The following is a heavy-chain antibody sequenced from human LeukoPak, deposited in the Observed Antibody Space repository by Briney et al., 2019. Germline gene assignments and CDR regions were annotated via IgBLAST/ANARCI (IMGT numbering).Heavy chain of an antibody. V-gene: IGHV1-18*01. Sequence: ASVKVSCKASGYTFTSYGISWVRQAPGQGLEWMGWISAYNGNTNYAQKLQGRVTMTTDTSTSTAYMELRSLRSDDTAMYYCAREDYYDTNGYYPFDYWGQGTLVTVSS. CDR3: AREDYYDTNGYYPFDY. CDR1: GYTFTSYG. D-gene: IGHD3-22*01. J-gene: IGHJ4*02. CDR2: ISAYNGNT.